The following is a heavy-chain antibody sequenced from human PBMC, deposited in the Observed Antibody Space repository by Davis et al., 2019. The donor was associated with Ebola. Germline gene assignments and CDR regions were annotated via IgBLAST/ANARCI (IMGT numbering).Heavy chain of an antibody. D-gene: IGHD1-14*01. CDR3: AKPELGTVNY. V-gene: IGHV3-30*04. CDR1: GFTFSSYA. Sequence: GESLKISCAASGFTFSSYAMHWVRQAPGKGLEWVAVISYDGSNEYYAESVKGRFTISRDNSKKTVYLQMHSLRAEDTAVYYCAKPELGTVNYWGRGTLVTVSS. J-gene: IGHJ4*02. CDR2: ISYDGSNE.